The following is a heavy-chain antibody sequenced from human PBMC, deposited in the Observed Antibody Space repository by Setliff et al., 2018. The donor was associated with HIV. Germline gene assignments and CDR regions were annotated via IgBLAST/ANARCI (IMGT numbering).Heavy chain of an antibody. CDR2: ISYTGGT. CDR3: ARVKSIKTTLVRLWPRFDL. D-gene: IGHD3-10*01. V-gene: IGHV4-59*11. J-gene: IGHJ5*02. Sequence: PSETLSLTCTVSGGSISTHYWSWIRQPPGKGLEWIGSISYTGGTNHNPSLQSRVTMSVDTSKNQFSLKVRSLTAADTGLYYCARVKSIKTTLVRLWPRFDLWGQGTQVTVSS. CDR1: GGSISTHY.